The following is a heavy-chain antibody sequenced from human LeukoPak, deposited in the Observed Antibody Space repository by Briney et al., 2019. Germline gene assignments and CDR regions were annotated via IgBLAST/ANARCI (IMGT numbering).Heavy chain of an antibody. CDR1: GGSISRYY. D-gene: IGHD2/OR15-2a*01. V-gene: IGHV4-4*07. CDR3: ARGASPYTYFSSGMDV. J-gene: IGHJ6*02. Sequence: SETLSLTCTVSGGSISRYYWSWIRQSAGKGLEWIGRIYTSGITNYNPSLKSRVTMSIDTSKNQFSLKLSSVTAADTALYYCARGASPYTYFSSGMDVWGQGTTVTVSS. CDR2: IYTSGIT.